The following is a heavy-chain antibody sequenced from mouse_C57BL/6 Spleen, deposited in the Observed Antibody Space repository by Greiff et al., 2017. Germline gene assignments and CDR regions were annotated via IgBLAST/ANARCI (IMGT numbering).Heavy chain of an antibody. CDR1: GFTFSDAW. J-gene: IGHJ3*01. D-gene: IGHD2-1*01. Sequence: EVKVEESGGGLVQPGGSMKLSCAASGFTFSDAWMDWVRQSPEKGLEWVAEISNKANNHATYYAESVKGRFTISRDDSKSSVYLQMNSLRAADTGIYYCTVGNYGWFAYWGQGTLVTVSA. V-gene: IGHV6-6*01. CDR3: TVGNYGWFAY. CDR2: ISNKANNHAT.